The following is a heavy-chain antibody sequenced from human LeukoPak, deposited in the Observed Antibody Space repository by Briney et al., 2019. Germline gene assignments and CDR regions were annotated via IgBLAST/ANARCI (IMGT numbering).Heavy chain of an antibody. CDR1: GFTFSSDA. Sequence: GGSLRLSCAASGFTFSSDAMSGVRQAPGKGLEWVSAISGSGGSTYYADSVKGRFTISRDNSKNTLYLKMNSLRAEDTAVYYCAKELRITMIVVVIPDFDYWGQGTLVTVSS. CDR2: ISGSGGST. V-gene: IGHV3-23*01. J-gene: IGHJ4*02. D-gene: IGHD3-22*01. CDR3: AKELRITMIVVVIPDFDY.